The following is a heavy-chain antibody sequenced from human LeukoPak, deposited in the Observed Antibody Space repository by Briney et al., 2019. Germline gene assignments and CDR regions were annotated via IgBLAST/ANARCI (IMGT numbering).Heavy chain of an antibody. CDR1: GFTFSSYW. J-gene: IGHJ4*02. V-gene: IGHV3-74*01. D-gene: IGHD3-10*01. CDR2: IKSDGGST. Sequence: GGSLRLSCAASGFTFSSYWMHWVRQAPGKGLVWVSRIKSDGGSTSYADPVKGRFTISRDNAKNTLYLQVNSLRAEDTAVYYCARDRGDYFDYWGQGTLVTVSS. CDR3: ARDRGDYFDY.